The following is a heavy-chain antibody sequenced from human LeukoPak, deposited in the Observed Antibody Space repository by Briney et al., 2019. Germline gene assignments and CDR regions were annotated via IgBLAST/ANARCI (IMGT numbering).Heavy chain of an antibody. CDR2: ISAYNGDT. D-gene: IGHD6-19*01. Sequence: ASVKVSCKASGYTFTSYGISWVRQAPGQGLEWMGWISAYNGDTNYAQKLQGRVTMTTDTSTSTVYMEVRSLRSDDTAVYYCARDLRHSSGWYHDAFAIWGQGTMVTVSS. J-gene: IGHJ3*02. V-gene: IGHV1-18*01. CDR1: GYTFTSYG. CDR3: ARDLRHSSGWYHDAFAI.